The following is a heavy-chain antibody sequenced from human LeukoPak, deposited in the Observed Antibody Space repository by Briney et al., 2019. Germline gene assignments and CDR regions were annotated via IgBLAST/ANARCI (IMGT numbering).Heavy chain of an antibody. D-gene: IGHD3-10*01. CDR2: IDHGDSDR. CDR3: ARGPPGNYGSGSYYTDAFDI. Sequence: GAELQTCKEGGGDGFTSYWDGWGRPMRGKGVEWMGIIDHGDSDRRYNQSLQGESTTSADKSISTAYLQWSTLKASDTAMYYCARGPPGNYGSGSYYTDAFDIWGQGTIVTVSS. CDR1: GDGFTSYW. J-gene: IGHJ3*02. V-gene: IGHV5-51*03.